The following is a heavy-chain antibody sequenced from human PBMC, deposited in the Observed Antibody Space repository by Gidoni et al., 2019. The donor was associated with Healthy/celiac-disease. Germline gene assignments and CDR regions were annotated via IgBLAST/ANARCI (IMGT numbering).Heavy chain of an antibody. Sequence: QVQLVQSAAAVKKPGSSVQVSCKASGGTFGSYTISWVRQAPGQGLEWMGRIIPILGIANYAQKFQGRVTITADKSTSTAYMELSSLRSEDTAVYYCASIYCSGGSCHPYFDYWGQGTLVTVSS. CDR1: GGTFGSYT. V-gene: IGHV1-69*02. D-gene: IGHD2-15*01. J-gene: IGHJ4*02. CDR3: ASIYCSGGSCHPYFDY. CDR2: IIPILGIA.